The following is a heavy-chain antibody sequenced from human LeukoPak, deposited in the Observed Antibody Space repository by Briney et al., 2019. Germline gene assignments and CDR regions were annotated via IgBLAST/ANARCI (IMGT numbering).Heavy chain of an antibody. Sequence: SETLSLTCTVSGGSISSYYWSWIRQPPGKGLEWIGYIYYSGSTNYNPSLKSRVTISVDTSKNQFSLKLSSVTAADTAVYYCASGRYSSSPVDYWGQGTLVTVSS. D-gene: IGHD6-13*01. V-gene: IGHV4-59*01. CDR1: GGSISSYY. CDR2: IYYSGST. J-gene: IGHJ4*02. CDR3: ASGRYSSSPVDY.